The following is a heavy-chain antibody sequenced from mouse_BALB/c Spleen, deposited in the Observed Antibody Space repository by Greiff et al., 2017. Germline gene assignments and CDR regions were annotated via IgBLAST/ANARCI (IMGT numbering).Heavy chain of an antibody. J-gene: IGHJ1*01. CDR2: IYPGNSDT. Sequence: EVQLVESGTVLARPGASVKMSCKASGYTFTSYWMHWVKQRPGQGLEWIGAIYPGNSDTSYNQKFKGKAKLTAVTSTSTAYMELSSLTNEDSAVYYCTKAVGTGYFDVWGAGTTVTVSS. CDR3: TKAVGTGYFDV. D-gene: IGHD1-1*02. V-gene: IGHV1-5*01. CDR1: GYTFTSYW.